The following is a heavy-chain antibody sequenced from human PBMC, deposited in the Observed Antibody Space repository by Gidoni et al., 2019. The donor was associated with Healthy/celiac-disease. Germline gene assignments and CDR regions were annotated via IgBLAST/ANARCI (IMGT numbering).Heavy chain of an antibody. Sequence: EVQLLESGGGLVQPGGSLRLSCAASGFTFSSYAMGWVRQAPGKGPEWVSAISGRGGSTYYADSVKGRFTISRDNSKNTLYLQMNSLRAEDTAVYYCAKVDYDSSGPARYYFDYWGQGTLVTVSS. V-gene: IGHV3-23*01. CDR1: GFTFSSYA. CDR2: ISGRGGST. D-gene: IGHD3-22*01. J-gene: IGHJ4*02. CDR3: AKVDYDSSGPARYYFDY.